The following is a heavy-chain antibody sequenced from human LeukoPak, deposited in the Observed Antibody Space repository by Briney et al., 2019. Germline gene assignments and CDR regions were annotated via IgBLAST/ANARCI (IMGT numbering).Heavy chain of an antibody. J-gene: IGHJ3*01. Sequence: PGGSLRLSCAASEFTFNNHDMHWVCQAPGKGLEWVAAISYDGRNKYYADSVKGRFTISRDNSKNTLNLQMNSLRTEDTAVFYCAKPRDIDSWAFDVWGQGTMVTVSS. CDR2: ISYDGRNK. CDR3: AKPRDIDSWAFDV. D-gene: IGHD2-15*01. CDR1: EFTFNNHD. V-gene: IGHV3-30*18.